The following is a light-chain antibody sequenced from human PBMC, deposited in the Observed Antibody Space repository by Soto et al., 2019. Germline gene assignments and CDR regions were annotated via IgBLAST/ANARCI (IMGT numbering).Light chain of an antibody. J-gene: IGKJ5*01. CDR1: QSLLHITGETF. CDR3: MQSTQLPPT. Sequence: DVVMTQTPLSLSVAPGQPASISCKSSQSLLHITGETFLFWYLQKPGQSPQLLIYEVSTRVSGVPDRFSGSGSGTYFTLEISRVETDDVVIYYCMQSTQLPPTFGQGTRLGIE. CDR2: EVS. V-gene: IGKV2D-29*02.